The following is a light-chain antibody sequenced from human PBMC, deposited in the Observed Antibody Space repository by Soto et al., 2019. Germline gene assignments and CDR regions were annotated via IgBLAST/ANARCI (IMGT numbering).Light chain of an antibody. J-gene: IGKJ2*01. V-gene: IGKV3-15*01. CDR1: QSISYN. CDR2: GAS. CDR3: QQYNNWPPLYT. Sequence: EIVMTQSPATLSMSPGERATLSCRASQSISYNLAWYQQKPGQAPRLLIYGASTRATGIPARFSGSGSGTDFTLTISSLQSEDFATYYCQQYNNWPPLYTFGQGTKLENK.